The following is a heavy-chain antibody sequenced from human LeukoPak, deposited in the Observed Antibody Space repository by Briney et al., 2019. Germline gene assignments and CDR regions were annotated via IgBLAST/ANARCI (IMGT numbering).Heavy chain of an antibody. J-gene: IGHJ4*02. V-gene: IGHV4-30-4*01. CDR3: ARDRRSVHDY. CDR1: GSSIRSGDYY. Sequence: SETLSLTCSVLGSSIRSGDYYWAWIRQSPGKGLEWIGYIDYSGTTRYNPSLESRLTISVDTSKHQFSLKLTSVTAADTAVYYCARDRRSVHDYWGQGTLVTVS. D-gene: IGHD1-14*01. CDR2: IDYSGTT.